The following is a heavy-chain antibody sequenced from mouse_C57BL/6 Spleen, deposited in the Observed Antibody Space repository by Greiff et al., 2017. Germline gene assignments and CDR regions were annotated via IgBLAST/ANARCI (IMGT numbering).Heavy chain of an antibody. J-gene: IGHJ4*01. D-gene: IGHD1-1*01. Sequence: QVQLKESGAELVRPGASVTLSCKASGYTFTDYEMHWVKQTPVHGLEWIGAIDPETGGTAYNQKFKGKAILTADKSSSTAYMELRSLTSEDSAVYYCTTVVAMDYWGQGTSVTVSS. CDR2: IDPETGGT. V-gene: IGHV1-15*01. CDR3: TTVVAMDY. CDR1: GYTFTDYE.